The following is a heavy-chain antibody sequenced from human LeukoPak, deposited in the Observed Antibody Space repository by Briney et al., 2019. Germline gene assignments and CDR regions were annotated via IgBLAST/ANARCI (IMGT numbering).Heavy chain of an antibody. D-gene: IGHD4-17*01. CDR3: ARDRLYGDYYSGVGGGVVLWFDP. CDR1: GFTFSRFG. CDR2: ISVNDGNT. J-gene: IGHJ5*02. V-gene: IGHV3-30*03. Sequence: GGSLRLSCAASGFTFSRFGMHWVRQVPGKGLEWVALISVNDGNTFYADSVRGRFIISRDNAKNSLYLQMNSLRAEDTAVYYCARDRLYGDYYSGVGGGVVLWFDPWGQGTLVTVSS.